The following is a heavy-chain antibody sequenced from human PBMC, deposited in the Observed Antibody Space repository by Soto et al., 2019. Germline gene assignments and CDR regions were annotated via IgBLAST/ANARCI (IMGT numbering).Heavy chain of an antibody. V-gene: IGHV3-21*02. CDR2: ITPTSRFI. J-gene: IGHJ6*02. CDR1: GFTFSTYT. D-gene: IGHD6-13*01. Sequence: EVQLMESGGGLVKPGGSLRLSCTASGFTFSTYTMNWVRRASGKGLEWVSSITPTSRFIYYADSVRGRFTISRDDAGSSLYLHMNSLRAEDTAVYYCTRTPPAPPGRKDYFSGMDVWGQGTTATVSS. CDR3: TRTPPAPPGRKDYFSGMDV.